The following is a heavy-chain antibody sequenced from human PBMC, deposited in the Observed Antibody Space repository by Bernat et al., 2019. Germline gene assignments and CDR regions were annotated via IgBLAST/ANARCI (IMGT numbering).Heavy chain of an antibody. J-gene: IGHJ3*02. D-gene: IGHD5-18*01. CDR2: IFSNDEK. V-gene: IGHV2-26*01. CDR3: ARTPLRGREDTAMVTDAFDI. CDR1: GFSLSNARMG. Sequence: QVTLKESGPVLVKPTETLTLTCTVSGFSLSNARMGVSWIRQPPGKALEWLAHIFSNDEKSYSTSLKSRLTISKDTSKSQVVLTMTNMDPVDTATYYCARTPLRGREDTAMVTDAFDIWGQGTMVTVSS.